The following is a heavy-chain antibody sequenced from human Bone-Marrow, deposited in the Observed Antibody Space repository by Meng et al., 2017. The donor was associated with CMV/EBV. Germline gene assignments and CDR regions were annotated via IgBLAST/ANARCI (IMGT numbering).Heavy chain of an antibody. V-gene: IGHV4-34*01. Sequence: SETLSLTCAVYGGSFSGYYWSWIRQPPGKGLEWIGEINHSGSTNYNPSLKSRVTISVDTSKNQFSLKLSPLTAADTAVYYCASSRDGTGTTWVLDYWGQGALVTVSS. CDR1: GGSFSGYY. D-gene: IGHD1-7*01. J-gene: IGHJ4*02. CDR3: ASSRDGTGTTWVLDY. CDR2: INHSGST.